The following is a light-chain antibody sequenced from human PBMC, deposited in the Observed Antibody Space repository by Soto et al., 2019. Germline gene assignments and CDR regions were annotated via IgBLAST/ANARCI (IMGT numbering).Light chain of an antibody. CDR3: QQYNSYSTFGPAT. V-gene: IGKV1-39*01. J-gene: IGKJ1*01. CDR2: AAS. CDR1: QSISSY. Sequence: DIQMTQSPSSLSASVGDRVTITCRASQSISSYLNWYQQKPGKAPKLLIYAASSLQSGVPSRFSGSGSGTDFTLTISSLQPDDFATYYCQQYNSYSTFGPATFGQGTKVDIK.